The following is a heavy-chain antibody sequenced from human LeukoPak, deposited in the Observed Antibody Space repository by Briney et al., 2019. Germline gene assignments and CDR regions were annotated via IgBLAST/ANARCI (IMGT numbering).Heavy chain of an antibody. CDR3: ATDGPNSSGFDY. V-gene: IGHV1-24*01. CDR2: FDPEDGET. J-gene: IGHJ4*02. D-gene: IGHD3-22*01. Sequence: ASVKVSCKVSGYTLTELSMHWVRQAPGKGLEWMGGFDPEDGETIYAQKFQGRVTMTEDTSTDTAYMELSSLRSEDTAVYYCATDGPNSSGFDYWGQGTLVTVSS. CDR1: GYTLTELS.